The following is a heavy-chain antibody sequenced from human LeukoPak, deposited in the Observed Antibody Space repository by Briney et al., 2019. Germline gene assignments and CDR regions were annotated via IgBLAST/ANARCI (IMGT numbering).Heavy chain of an antibody. CDR3: AKDWVPSGSYGQGGSYFDY. Sequence: AGGSLRLSCAASGFTFSRYWMSWVRQAPGKGLEWVANIKQDGSEKYYVDSVKGRLTISRDNAKNSLYLQMNSLRVEDTAVYYCAKDWVPSGSYGQGGSYFDYWGQGTLVTVSS. V-gene: IGHV3-7*01. D-gene: IGHD1-26*01. CDR1: GFTFSRYW. CDR2: IKQDGSEK. J-gene: IGHJ4*02.